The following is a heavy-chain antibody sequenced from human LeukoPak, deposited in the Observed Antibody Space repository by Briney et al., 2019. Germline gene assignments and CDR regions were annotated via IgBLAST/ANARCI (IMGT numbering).Heavy chain of an antibody. CDR1: GFTFSSYA. V-gene: IGHV3-23*01. D-gene: IGHD2-21*02. J-gene: IGHJ4*02. Sequence: PGGSLRLSCAASGFTFSSYAMSWVRQAPGKGLEWVSSISGSGGSTYYADSVKGRFTISRDNSKNTLYLHMNSLRAEDTAVYYCAKELSDADYFDYWGQGTLVSVSS. CDR3: AKELSDADYFDY. CDR2: ISGSGGST.